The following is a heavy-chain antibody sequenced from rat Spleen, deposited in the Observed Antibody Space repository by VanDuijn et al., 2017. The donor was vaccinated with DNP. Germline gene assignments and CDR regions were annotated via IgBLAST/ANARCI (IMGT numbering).Heavy chain of an antibody. V-gene: IGHV5-31*01. CDR3: ATSTGAY. D-gene: IGHD1-2*01. Sequence: EVQLVETGGGLVQPGRSLKVSCVASGFTFNKYWMTWIRQVPGKGLEWVAAITSSGGSTYYPDSVKGRFTISRDNAKNTLYLQMNSLRSEDTAAYYCATSTGAYWGQGTLVTVSS. CDR2: ITSSGGST. J-gene: IGHJ3*01. CDR1: GFTFNKYW.